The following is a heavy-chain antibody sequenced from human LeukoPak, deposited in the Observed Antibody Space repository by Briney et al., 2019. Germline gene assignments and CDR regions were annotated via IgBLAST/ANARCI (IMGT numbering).Heavy chain of an antibody. CDR2: ISWNSGSI. Sequence: GGSLRLSCAASGFTFDDYAMPWVRQAPGKGLEWVSGISWNSGSIGYADSVKGRFTISRDNAKNSLYLQMNSLRAEDTALYYCAKVSAAGEYFQHWGQGTLVTVSS. D-gene: IGHD6-13*01. CDR3: AKVSAAGEYFQH. J-gene: IGHJ1*01. V-gene: IGHV3-9*01. CDR1: GFTFDDYA.